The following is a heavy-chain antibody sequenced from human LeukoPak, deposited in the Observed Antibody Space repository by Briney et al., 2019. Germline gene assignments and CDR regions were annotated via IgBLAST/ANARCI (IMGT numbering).Heavy chain of an antibody. CDR1: GFTVNNNY. CDR3: AKFSPYGGPSY. D-gene: IGHD4/OR15-4a*01. Sequence: GGSLRLSCAASGFTVNNNYMSWVRQAPGRGPEWVSVIYSGGYTYYADSVKGRFTISRDNSKNTLYLQMNSLRAEDTAVYYCAKFSPYGGPSYWGQGTLVTVSS. J-gene: IGHJ4*02. V-gene: IGHV3-53*01. CDR2: IYSGGYT.